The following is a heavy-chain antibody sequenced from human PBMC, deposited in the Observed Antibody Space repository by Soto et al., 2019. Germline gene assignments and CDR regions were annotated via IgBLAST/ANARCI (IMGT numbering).Heavy chain of an antibody. CDR2: IYYGGTT. Sequence: SETLSLTCTVSGGSFSPNYCSWIRQPPGKGLEWVGYIYYGGTTSYNPSLKSRVTISLDTSKNQYSLRLSSVTTADTALYYCATGRVLYGSEYWGQGTLVTVSS. CDR3: ATGRVLYGSEY. CDR1: GGSFSPNY. V-gene: IGHV4-59*01. D-gene: IGHD3-10*01. J-gene: IGHJ4*02.